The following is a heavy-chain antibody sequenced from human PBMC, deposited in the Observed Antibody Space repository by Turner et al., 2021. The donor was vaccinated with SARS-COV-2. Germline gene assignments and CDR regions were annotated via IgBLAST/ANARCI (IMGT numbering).Heavy chain of an antibody. V-gene: IGHV3-33*01. CDR3: ARGRDYGYYKIGWFDP. CDR2: IWYDGSNE. CDR1: GFTFSAFG. D-gene: IGHD4-17*01. J-gene: IGHJ5*02. Sequence: QVQLVESGGGVVQHGRTLRLSCAASGFTFSAFGMHWVRQAPVKGLGWMTLIWYDGSNEYYADSVVGRFTISRDNSKDTLYLHLNCDRAEDTAVYYCARGRDYGYYKIGWFDPWGQGTLVTVSS.